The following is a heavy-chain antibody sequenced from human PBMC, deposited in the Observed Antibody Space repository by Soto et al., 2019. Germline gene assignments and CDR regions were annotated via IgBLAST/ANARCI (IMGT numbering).Heavy chain of an antibody. Sequence: GGSLRLSCAASGSIFSHYAMSWVRQAPGKGLEWVSGIGGGGDDTNYADSVKGRFTISRDNSKNTLFLQMNSLRVEDTAVYYCAKDAVPRNDLWDYFEFGGQGTLVTVSS. CDR2: IGGGGDDT. D-gene: IGHD1-1*01. CDR1: GSIFSHYA. CDR3: AKDAVPRNDLWDYFEF. V-gene: IGHV3-23*01. J-gene: IGHJ4*02.